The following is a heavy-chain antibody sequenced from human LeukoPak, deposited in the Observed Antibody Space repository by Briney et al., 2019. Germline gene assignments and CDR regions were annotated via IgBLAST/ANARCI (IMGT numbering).Heavy chain of an antibody. CDR1: GYTFTSYD. D-gene: IGHD6-6*01. V-gene: IGHV1-8*01. CDR3: ARGGSRELQYSSSIFDY. Sequence: ASVRVSCKASGYTFTSYDINWVRQAPGQGLEWMGWMNHNSGNTGYAQKFQGRVTMTRNTSISTAYMELSSLRSEDTAVYYCARGGSRELQYSSSIFDYWGQGTLVTVSS. CDR2: MNHNSGNT. J-gene: IGHJ4*02.